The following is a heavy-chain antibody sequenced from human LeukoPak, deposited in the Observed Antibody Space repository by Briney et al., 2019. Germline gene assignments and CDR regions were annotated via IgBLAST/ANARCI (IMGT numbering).Heavy chain of an antibody. J-gene: IGHJ4*02. D-gene: IGHD3-22*01. CDR1: GGSISSYY. CDR2: ISDSGSST. CDR3: AKDRAGGYYYDSSGYY. Sequence: PSETLSLTCTVSGGSISSYYWSWVRQAPGKGLEWVSAISDSGSSTYYADSVKGRFTISRDNSKNTLHLQMNSLRAEDTAVYYCAKDRAGGYYYDSSGYYWGQGTLVTVSS. V-gene: IGHV3-23*01.